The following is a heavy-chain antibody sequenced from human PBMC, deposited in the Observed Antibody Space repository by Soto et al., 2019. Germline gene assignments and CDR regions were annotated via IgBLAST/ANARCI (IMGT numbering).Heavy chain of an antibody. J-gene: IGHJ4*02. D-gene: IGHD1-1*01. CDR1: GVSISSGNYY. CDR3: ATMGTPATGLYYFDY. Sequence: PSETLSLTCTVSGVSISSGNYYWSWIRQPPGKGLEWIGFISYSGSTYYSASLKSRFTISVDTSKNQFSLNLSFVTAADTAVYYCATMGTPATGLYYFDYWGQGTLVTVSS. V-gene: IGHV4-30-4*01. CDR2: ISYSGST.